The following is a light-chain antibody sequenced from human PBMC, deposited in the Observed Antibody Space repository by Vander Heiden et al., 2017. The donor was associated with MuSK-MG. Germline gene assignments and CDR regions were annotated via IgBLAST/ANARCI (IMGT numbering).Light chain of an antibody. CDR1: SSDVGGYNY. CDR2: DVS. J-gene: IGLJ1*01. CDR3: SSYTSSSTPFFV. Sequence: QSALTQPASVSGSPGQSITISCTGTSSDVGGYNYVSWYQQHPGKAPKLMIYDVSNRPSGVSYRCSGSKSGNTASLTISGLQAEDEADYYCSSYTSSSTPFFVFGTGTKVTVL. V-gene: IGLV2-14*01.